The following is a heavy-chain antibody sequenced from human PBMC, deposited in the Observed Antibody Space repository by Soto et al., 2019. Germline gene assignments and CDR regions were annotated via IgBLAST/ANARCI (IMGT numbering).Heavy chain of an antibody. V-gene: IGHV3-53*01. Sequence: VGSLRLSCAASGFTVKNYQMNWVRQAPGKGLEWVSVIYSGGVTYYPDSVKGRFTTIRDTSKNTVYLQMNSLRADDTAMYYCARDPSTTGYYGLDVWGQGTTVTVSS. CDR3: ARDPSTTGYYGLDV. J-gene: IGHJ6*02. CDR2: IYSGGVT. CDR1: GFTVKNYQ.